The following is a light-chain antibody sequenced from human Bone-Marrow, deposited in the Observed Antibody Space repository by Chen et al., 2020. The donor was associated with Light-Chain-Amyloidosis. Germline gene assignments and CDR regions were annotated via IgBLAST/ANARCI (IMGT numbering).Light chain of an antibody. V-gene: IGLV2-8*01. CDR2: EVT. CDR3: SSYGGSSHLL. CDR1: SSDVGGYNY. J-gene: IGLJ2*01. Sequence: QSALTQPPSAAGSPGQSVTLSCAGTSSDVGGYNYVSWYQQHPGKAPKLMIYEVTKRPSGVPDRFSGSNAGNTASLTVSGLQAEDEADYCCSSYGGSSHLLFGGGTKVPVL.